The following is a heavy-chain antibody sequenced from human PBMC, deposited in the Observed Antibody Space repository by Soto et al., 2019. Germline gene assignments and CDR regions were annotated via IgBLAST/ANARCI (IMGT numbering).Heavy chain of an antibody. Sequence: PSETLSLTCTVSGGSISSGGYYWSWIRQHPGKGLEWIGYIYYSGSTYYNPSLKSRVTISVDTSKNQFSLKLSSVTAADTAVYYCAFSYGSGMAYGMDVWGQGTTVTVSS. V-gene: IGHV4-31*03. CDR1: GGSISSGGYY. J-gene: IGHJ6*02. D-gene: IGHD3-10*01. CDR2: IYYSGST. CDR3: AFSYGSGMAYGMDV.